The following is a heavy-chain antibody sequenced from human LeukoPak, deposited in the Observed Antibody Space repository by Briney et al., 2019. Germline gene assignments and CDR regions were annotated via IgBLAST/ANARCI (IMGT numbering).Heavy chain of an antibody. J-gene: IGHJ4*02. Sequence: GGSLRLSCAVSGFTFSDYWVTWVRQTAGKGLELVANINRDGSVKNYVDSVKGRFTISRDNAKNSLYLQMTSLRVDDTAIYYCARDPGYSSFDYWGQGTLVTVSS. D-gene: IGHD5-12*01. CDR1: GFTFSDYW. CDR3: ARDPGYSSFDY. CDR2: INRDGSVK. V-gene: IGHV3-7*01.